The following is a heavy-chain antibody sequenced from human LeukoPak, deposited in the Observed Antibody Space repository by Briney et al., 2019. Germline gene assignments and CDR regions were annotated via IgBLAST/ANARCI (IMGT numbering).Heavy chain of an antibody. CDR2: INWNGGST. CDR1: GFTFDDYG. CDR3: ARDSPYSSSWYYFDY. V-gene: IGHV3-20*04. J-gene: IGHJ4*02. D-gene: IGHD6-13*01. Sequence: GGSLRLSCAASGFTFDDYGMSWVRQAPGKGPEWVSGINWNGGSTGYADSVKGRFTISRDNAKNSLYLQMNSLRAEDTALYYCARDSPYSSSWYYFDYWGQGTLVTVSS.